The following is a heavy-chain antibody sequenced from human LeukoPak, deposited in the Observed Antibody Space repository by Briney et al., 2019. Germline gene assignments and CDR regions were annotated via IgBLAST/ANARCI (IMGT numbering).Heavy chain of an antibody. D-gene: IGHD3-22*01. CDR1: GYTLTELS. CDR3: ATAEYDSSGHKGFDY. CDR2: FDPEDGET. Sequence: ASVKVSCKVSGYTLTELSMHRVRQAPGKGLEWMGGFDPEDGETIYAQKFQGRVTMTEDTSTDTAYMELSSLRSEDTAVYYCATAEYDSSGHKGFDYWGQGTLVTVSS. J-gene: IGHJ4*02. V-gene: IGHV1-24*01.